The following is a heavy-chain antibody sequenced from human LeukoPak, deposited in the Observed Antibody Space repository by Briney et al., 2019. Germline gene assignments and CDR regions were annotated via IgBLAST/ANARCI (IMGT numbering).Heavy chain of an antibody. V-gene: IGHV1-69*06. CDR3: ARGGFVYGDYVKNYYYYYYMDV. CDR2: IIPIFGTA. CDR1: GGTFSSYA. Sequence: EASVKVSCKASGGTFSSYAISWVRQAPGQGLEWMGGIIPIFGTANYAQKFQGRVTITADKSTSTAYMELSSLRSEDTAVYYCARGGFVYGDYVKNYYYYYYMDVWGKGTTVTVSS. J-gene: IGHJ6*03. D-gene: IGHD4-17*01.